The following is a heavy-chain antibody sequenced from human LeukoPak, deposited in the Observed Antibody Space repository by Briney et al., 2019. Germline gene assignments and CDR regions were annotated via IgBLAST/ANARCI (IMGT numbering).Heavy chain of an antibody. CDR2: IRGTGDSP. J-gene: IGHJ4*02. CDR1: GFTFTNYH. CDR3: ARAPGGTLDF. Sequence: ASVTVSCKASGFTFTNYHMHWVRQAPGQGLEWVGLIRGTGDSPDYAQKFQGRVTVTCDTSTNTLYLELRSLELEDTAVYYCARAPGGTLDFWGQGTLVTVSS. D-gene: IGHD4-23*01. V-gene: IGHV1-46*01.